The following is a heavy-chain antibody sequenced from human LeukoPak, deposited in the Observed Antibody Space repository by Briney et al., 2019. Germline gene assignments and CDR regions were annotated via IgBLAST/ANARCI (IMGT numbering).Heavy chain of an antibody. CDR3: ARVTNNWFDP. CDR2: IYHSGSR. J-gene: IGHJ5*02. CDR1: GGSISSSSYY. V-gene: IGHV4-30-4*08. Sequence: PSETLSLTCTVSGGSISSSSYYWGWIRQSPGKCLEWIGYIYHSGSRYYNPSLKSRVTISVDTSKNQFSLKVSSVTDADTAVYYCARVTNNWFDPWGQGTLVTVSS.